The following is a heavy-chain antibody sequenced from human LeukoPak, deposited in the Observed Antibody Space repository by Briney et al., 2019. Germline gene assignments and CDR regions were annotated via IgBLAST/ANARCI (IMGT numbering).Heavy chain of an antibody. CDR3: ARGPYYYDR. V-gene: IGHV4-59*08. CDR1: GGSISIYY. CDR2: IYNSGST. D-gene: IGHD3-22*01. Sequence: SETLSLTCTVSGGSISIYYWNWIRQPPGKGLEWIGSIYNSGSTNYNPSLKSRVTISVDTSKNQFSLKLSSVTAADTAVYYCARGPYYYDRWGQGTLVTVSS. J-gene: IGHJ4*02.